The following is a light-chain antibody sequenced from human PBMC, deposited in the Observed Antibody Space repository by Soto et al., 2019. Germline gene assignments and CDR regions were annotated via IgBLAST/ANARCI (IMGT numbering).Light chain of an antibody. Sequence: QSVLTQPPSASGTPGQRVTISCSGSSSNIGSNFLYWYQQFPGTAPKLLIYRNDQRPSGVPDRLSGSKSGTSASLAISGLRSEDEADYYCATWDDRLRGVVFGGGTKVTVL. CDR3: ATWDDRLRGVV. CDR1: SSNIGSNF. J-gene: IGLJ3*02. CDR2: RND. V-gene: IGLV1-47*01.